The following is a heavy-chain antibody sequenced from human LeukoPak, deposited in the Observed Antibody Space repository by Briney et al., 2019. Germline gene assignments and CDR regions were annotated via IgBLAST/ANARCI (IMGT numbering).Heavy chain of an antibody. Sequence: GASVKVSCTASGYTFTSYGISWVRQAPGQGLEWMGWISAYNGNTNYAQKLQGRVTMTTDTSTSTAYMELRSLRSDDTAVYYCARRALGTYDILTGYYFTNYYFDYWGQGTLVTVSS. CDR1: GYTFTSYG. CDR3: ARRALGTYDILTGYYFTNYYFDY. J-gene: IGHJ4*02. V-gene: IGHV1-18*01. CDR2: ISAYNGNT. D-gene: IGHD3-9*01.